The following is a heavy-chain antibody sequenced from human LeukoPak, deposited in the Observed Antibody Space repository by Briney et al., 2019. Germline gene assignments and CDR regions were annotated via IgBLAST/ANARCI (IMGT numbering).Heavy chain of an antibody. CDR2: ISYDGSNK. CDR1: GFTFSSYA. CDR3: AKDFVCDY. D-gene: IGHD6-6*01. Sequence: QPGRSLRLSCAASGFTFSSYAMHWVRQAPGKGLEWVAVISYDGSNKYYADSVKGRFTISRDNSKKTVFLQMNSLRVEDTAVYYCAKDFVCDYWGQGTLVTVSS. J-gene: IGHJ4*02. V-gene: IGHV3-30-3*01.